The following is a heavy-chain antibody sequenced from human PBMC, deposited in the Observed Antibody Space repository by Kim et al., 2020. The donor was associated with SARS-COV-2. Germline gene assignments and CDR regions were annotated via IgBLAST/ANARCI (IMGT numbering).Heavy chain of an antibody. V-gene: IGHV4-31*03. D-gene: IGHD3-3*01. CDR3: ARGFETSQQEWLAPFDY. CDR1: GGSISSGGYY. CDR2: IYYSGST. Sequence: SQTLSLTCTVSGGSISSGGYYWSWIRQHPGKGLEWIGYIYYSGSTYYNPSLKSRVTISVDTSKNQFSLKLSSVTAADTAVYYCARGFETSQQEWLAPFDYWGQGTLVTVSS. J-gene: IGHJ4*02.